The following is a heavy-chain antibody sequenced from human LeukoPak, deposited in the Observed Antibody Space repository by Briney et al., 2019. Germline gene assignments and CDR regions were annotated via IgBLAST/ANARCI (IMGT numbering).Heavy chain of an antibody. CDR2: IYYSGST. J-gene: IGHJ2*01. CDR1: GGSISSYY. CDR3: ARNGGSYLRGYWYFDL. V-gene: IGHV4-59*01. Sequence: SETLSLTCTVSGGSISSYYWSWIRQPPGKGLEWIGYIYYSGSTNYNPSLKSRVTISVDTSKNQFPLKLSSVTAADTAVYYCARNGGSYLRGYWYFDLWGRGTLVTVSS. D-gene: IGHD1-26*01.